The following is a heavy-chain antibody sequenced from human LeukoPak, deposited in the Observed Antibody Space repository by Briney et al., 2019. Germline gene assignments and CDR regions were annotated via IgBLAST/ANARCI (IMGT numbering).Heavy chain of an antibody. CDR2: ISSSSSYI. V-gene: IGHV3-21*01. CDR3: ARDHRGSGSRYYYYYMDV. CDR1: GFTFSSYS. J-gene: IGHJ6*03. Sequence: PGGSLRLSCAASGFTFSSYSMNWVRQAPGKGLEWVSSISSSSSYIYYADSVKGRFTISRDNARKSLYLQMNSLRAEDTAVYYCARDHRGSGSRYYYYYMDVWGKGTTVAISS. D-gene: IGHD3-10*01.